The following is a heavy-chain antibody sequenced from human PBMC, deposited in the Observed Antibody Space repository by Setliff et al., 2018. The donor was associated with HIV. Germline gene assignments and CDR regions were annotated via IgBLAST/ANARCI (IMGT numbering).Heavy chain of an antibody. J-gene: IGHJ4*02. Sequence: ASVKVSCKASGYTFTSYAIHWVRQAPGQRLEWMGWINAGNGNTKYSQKFQGRVSIARDTSASTAYMELSSLRSEDTAVYYCARGGSGNSYNGAFDYWGQGTLGTVS. D-gene: IGHD3-10*01. CDR3: ARGGSGNSYNGAFDY. CDR2: INAGNGNT. V-gene: IGHV1-3*01. CDR1: GYTFTSYA.